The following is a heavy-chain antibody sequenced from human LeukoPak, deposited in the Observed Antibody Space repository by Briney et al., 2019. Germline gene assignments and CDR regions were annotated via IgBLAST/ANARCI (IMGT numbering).Heavy chain of an antibody. CDR1: GFTFSSYA. D-gene: IGHD4-17*01. J-gene: IGHJ4*02. CDR3: AKVNDDYGDYGVGEGYDY. CDR2: ISGSGGST. V-gene: IGHV3-23*01. Sequence: PGGSLRLSCAASGFTFSSYAMSWVRQAPGKGLEWVSAISGSGGSTYYADSVKGRFTISRDNSKNTLYLQMNSLRAEDTAVYYCAKVNDDYGDYGVGEGYDYWGQGTLVTVSS.